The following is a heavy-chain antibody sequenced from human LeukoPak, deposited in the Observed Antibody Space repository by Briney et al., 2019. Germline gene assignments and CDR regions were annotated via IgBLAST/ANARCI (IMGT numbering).Heavy chain of an antibody. CDR1: GYSISSGYY. J-gene: IGHJ4*02. Sequence: SETLSLTCTVSGYSISSGYYWGWIWQPPGKGLEWIGSIYYTGSTYYTPPLKRRVTISVDTSKNQFSLNLNSVTAADTAVYYCARVRSGSYSATDYWGQGTLVTVSS. D-gene: IGHD1-26*01. CDR3: ARVRSGSYSATDY. CDR2: IYYTGST. V-gene: IGHV4-38-2*02.